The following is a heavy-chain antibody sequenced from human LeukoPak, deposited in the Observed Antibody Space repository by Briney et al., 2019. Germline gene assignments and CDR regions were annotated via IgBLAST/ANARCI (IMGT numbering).Heavy chain of an antibody. CDR2: ISYDGSNK. CDR1: GFTFSSYA. Sequence: GGSLRLSCAASGFTFSSYAMHWVRQAPGKGLEWVAVISYDGSNKYYADSVKGRFTISRGNSKNTLYLQMNSLRAEDTAVYYCARERWLLEYYFDYWGQGTLVTVSS. D-gene: IGHD3-22*01. V-gene: IGHV3-30*04. J-gene: IGHJ4*02. CDR3: ARERWLLEYYFDY.